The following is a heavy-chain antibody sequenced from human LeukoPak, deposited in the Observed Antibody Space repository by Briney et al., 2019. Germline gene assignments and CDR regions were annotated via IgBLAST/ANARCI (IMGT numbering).Heavy chain of an antibody. CDR1: GFTFSTYA. CDR2: IIGSGGSI. Sequence: PGGSLRLSCAASGFTFSTYAMSWVRQAPGKGLEWVSGIIGSGGSIYYADSVKGRFTISRDNSKNTLYLQMSSLRAEDTAVYYCAKGIESSGTYYTSFDYWGQGTLVIVSS. V-gene: IGHV3-23*01. CDR3: AKGIESSGTYYTSFDY. J-gene: IGHJ4*02. D-gene: IGHD1-26*01.